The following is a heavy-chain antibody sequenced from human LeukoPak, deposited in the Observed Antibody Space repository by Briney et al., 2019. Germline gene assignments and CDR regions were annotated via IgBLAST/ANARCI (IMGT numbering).Heavy chain of an antibody. D-gene: IGHD3-3*01. CDR3: ARLRYDFWSGYLDY. CDR2: IYYSGST. J-gene: IGHJ4*02. CDR1: GGSISSSSYY. V-gene: IGHV4-39*07. Sequence: PSETLSLTCTVSGGSISSSSYYWGWIRQPPGKGLEWIGSIYYSGSTYYNPSLKSRVTISVDTSKNQFSLKLSSVTAADTAVYYCARLRYDFWSGYLDYWGQGTLVTVSS.